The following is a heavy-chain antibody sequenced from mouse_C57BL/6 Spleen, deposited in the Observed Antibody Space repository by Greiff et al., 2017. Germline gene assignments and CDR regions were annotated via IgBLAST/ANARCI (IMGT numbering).Heavy chain of an antibody. CDR3: ARKDYYGSSPMDY. D-gene: IGHD1-1*01. V-gene: IGHV1-53*01. CDR1: GYTFTSYW. CDR2: INPSNGGT. Sequence: VKLQQPGTELVKPGASVKLSCKASGYTFTSYWMHWVKQRPGQGLEWIGNINPSNGGTNYNEKFKSKATLTVDKSSSTAYMQLSSLTSEDSAVYYCARKDYYGSSPMDYWGQGTSVTVSS. J-gene: IGHJ4*01.